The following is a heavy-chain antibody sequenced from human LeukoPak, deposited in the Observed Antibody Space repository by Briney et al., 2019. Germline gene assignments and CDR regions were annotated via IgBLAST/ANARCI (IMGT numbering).Heavy chain of an antibody. Sequence: GGSLRLSCAASGFTFSTYSMNWVRQAPGRGLEWVSFISTSSSYIYSADSVKGRFSISRDNAKNSLYLQMNSLRAEDTAVYYCAKDRHAPGRYCSSTTCFPFDSWGQGTLVTVSS. CDR3: AKDRHAPGRYCSSTTCFPFDS. CDR1: GFTFSTYS. V-gene: IGHV3-21*04. J-gene: IGHJ5*01. D-gene: IGHD2-2*01. CDR2: ISTSSSYI.